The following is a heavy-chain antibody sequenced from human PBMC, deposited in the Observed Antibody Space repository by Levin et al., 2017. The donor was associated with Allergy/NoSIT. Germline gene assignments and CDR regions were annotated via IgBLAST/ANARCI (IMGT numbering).Heavy chain of an antibody. CDR2: ISYDGSNK. D-gene: IGHD6-13*01. CDR3: ARDVKFGSWSYYYYGMDV. CDR1: GFTFSSYA. J-gene: IGHJ6*02. V-gene: IGHV3-30*04. Sequence: GESLKISCAASGFTFSSYAMHWVRQAPGKGLEWVAVISYDGSNKYYADSVKGRFTISRDNSKNTLYLQMNSLRAEDTAVYYCARDVKFGSWSYYYYGMDVWGQGTTVTVSS.